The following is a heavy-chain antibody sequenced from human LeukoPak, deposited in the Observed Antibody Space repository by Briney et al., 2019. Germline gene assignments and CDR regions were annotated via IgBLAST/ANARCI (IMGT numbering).Heavy chain of an antibody. D-gene: IGHD5-18*01. CDR3: ATLDTAEGY. CDR2: IKQDGSEK. J-gene: IGHJ4*02. V-gene: IGHV3-7*01. Sequence: GGSLRLSCAASGFTVSSYWMSWVRQAPGKGLEWVANIKQDGSEKYYVDSVKGRFTISRDNAKNSLYLQMNSLRAEDTAVYCCATLDTAEGYWGQGTLVTVSS. CDR1: GFTVSSYW.